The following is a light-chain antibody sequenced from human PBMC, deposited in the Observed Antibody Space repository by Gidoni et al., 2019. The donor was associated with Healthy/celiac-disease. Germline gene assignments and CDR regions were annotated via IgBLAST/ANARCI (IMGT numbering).Light chain of an antibody. J-gene: IGKJ4*01. V-gene: IGKV1-5*01. CDR3: QQYNSYSLT. CDR2: DAS. Sequence: DIQMTQSPYTLSASVGDRVTITGRASQSISGWLAWYQQTPVKAPKLLIYDASSLESGVPSRFSGSGSGTEFTLTISILQPYDFATYYCQQYNSYSLTFGGGTKVEIK. CDR1: QSISGW.